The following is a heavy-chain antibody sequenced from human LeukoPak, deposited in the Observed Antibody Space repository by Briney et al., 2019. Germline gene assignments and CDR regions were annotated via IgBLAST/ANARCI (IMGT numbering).Heavy chain of an antibody. D-gene: IGHD2-15*01. CDR2: ISHSGST. CDR1: GGSISSYY. J-gene: IGHJ6*02. CDR3: ARGRDPVVVVAATLEIPLYGMDV. Sequence: SETLSLTCTVSGGSISSYYWSWIRQPPGKGLEWIGEISHSGSTNYNPSLKSRVTISVDTSKNQFSLKLSSVTAADTAVYYCARGRDPVVVVAATLEIPLYGMDVWGQGTTVTVSS. V-gene: IGHV4-34*01.